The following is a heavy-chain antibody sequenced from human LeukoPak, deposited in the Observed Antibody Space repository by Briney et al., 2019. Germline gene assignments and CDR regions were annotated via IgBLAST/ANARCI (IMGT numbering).Heavy chain of an antibody. CDR1: GGSFSGYY. D-gene: IGHD1-26*01. Sequence: PSETLSLTCAVYGGSFSGYYWSWIRQPPGKGLEWIGEINHSGSTNYNPSLKSRVTIPVDTSKNQFSLKLSSVTAADTAVYYCARGSGYLDYWGQGTLVTVSS. J-gene: IGHJ4*02. CDR2: INHSGST. V-gene: IGHV4-34*01. CDR3: ARGSGYLDY.